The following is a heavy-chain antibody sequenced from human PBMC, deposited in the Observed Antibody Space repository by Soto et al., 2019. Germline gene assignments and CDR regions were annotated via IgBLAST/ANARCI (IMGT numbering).Heavy chain of an antibody. Sequence: QVQLVESGGGVVQPGRSLRLSCAASGFTFSSYGMHWVRQAPGKGLEWVAVIWCDGSNKYYADSVKGRFTISRDNSKNTLYLQMNSLRAEDTAVYSCARAFLPECYDFWSGYYYYFDFWGQGTLVTVSS. CDR2: IWCDGSNK. CDR1: GFTFSSYG. J-gene: IGHJ4*01. CDR3: ARAFLPECYDFWSGYYYYFDF. D-gene: IGHD3-3*01. V-gene: IGHV3-33*01.